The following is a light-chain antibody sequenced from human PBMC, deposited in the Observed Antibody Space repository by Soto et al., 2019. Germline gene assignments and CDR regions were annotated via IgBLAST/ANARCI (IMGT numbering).Light chain of an antibody. CDR1: QSILYSSINKNS. V-gene: IGKV4-1*01. J-gene: IGKJ1*01. Sequence: DIVMTQSPDSLAVSLGERATINCKSSQSILYSSINKNSLAWYQHKPGQPPKLLIYWASTRESGVPDRFSGSGSGTDFTLTISSLQAADVAVYYCQQYYATPRTFGQGTKVDIK. CDR2: WAS. CDR3: QQYYATPRT.